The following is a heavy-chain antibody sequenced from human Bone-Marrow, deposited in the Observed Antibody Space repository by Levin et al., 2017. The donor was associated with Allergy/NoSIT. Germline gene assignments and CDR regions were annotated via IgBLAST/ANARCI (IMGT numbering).Heavy chain of an antibody. J-gene: IGHJ4*02. CDR1: GFTFDNHG. CDR3: ARTGGNYRHAFDS. CDR2: ISFDGGNK. Sequence: GGSLRLSCVGSGFTFDNHGIHWVRQAPGKGLEWVSLISFDGGNKYYADSVKGRVTMSRDNSKNAVYLQINSLRPEDTALYLCARTGGNYRHAFDSWGQGVRVTVSS. D-gene: IGHD5-24*01. V-gene: IGHV3-30*03.